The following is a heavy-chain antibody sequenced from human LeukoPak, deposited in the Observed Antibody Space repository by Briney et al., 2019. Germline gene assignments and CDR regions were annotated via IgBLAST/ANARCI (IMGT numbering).Heavy chain of an antibody. CDR2: IDSSGST. CDR1: GGHIDSVY. V-gene: IGHV4-4*08. J-gene: IGHJ4*02. CDR3: ASGAGWLIDY. Sequence: SETLSLTCSVSGGHIDSVYWNWIRQPPGKGLEWIGYIDSSGSTKYNPSLQSRITMSRDTSKKQLSLKSTSVTAADTAMYYCASGAGWLIDYWGQGTLVSVSS. D-gene: IGHD6-19*01.